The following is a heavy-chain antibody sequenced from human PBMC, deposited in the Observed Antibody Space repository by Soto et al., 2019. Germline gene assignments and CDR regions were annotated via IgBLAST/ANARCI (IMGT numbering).Heavy chain of an antibody. V-gene: IGHV1-18*01. CDR2: NSAYNGNT. Sequence: QVQLVQSGAEVKKPGASVKVSCKASGYTFTNYGISWVRQAPGQGLEWTGWNSAYNGNTNYAQKLQGRVTMTTDTSTSTAYMELRSLRSDDTAVYYCARRQWLVGGYYYGMDVWGQGTTVTVSS. D-gene: IGHD6-19*01. CDR3: ARRQWLVGGYYYGMDV. CDR1: GYTFTNYG. J-gene: IGHJ6*01.